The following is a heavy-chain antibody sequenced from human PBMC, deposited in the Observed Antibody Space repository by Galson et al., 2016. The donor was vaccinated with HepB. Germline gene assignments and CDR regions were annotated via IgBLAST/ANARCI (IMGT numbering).Heavy chain of an antibody. J-gene: IGHJ4*02. CDR2: INQDGSEK. CDR1: GFTFDIFW. V-gene: IGHV3-7*04. Sequence: SLRLSCAASGFTFDIFWMSWVRQAPGKGLEWVANINQDGSEKYYVHSVKGRFTISRDNAKNSLYLQMNSLRAEDTAVYYCARDQSGYSSLDHWGQGTLVTVPS. CDR3: ARDQSGYSSLDH. D-gene: IGHD6-13*01.